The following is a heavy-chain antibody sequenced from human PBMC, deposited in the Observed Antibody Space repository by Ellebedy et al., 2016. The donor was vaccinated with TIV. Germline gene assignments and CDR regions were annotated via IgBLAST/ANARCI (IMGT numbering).Heavy chain of an antibody. D-gene: IGHD4-11*01. V-gene: IGHV4-39*01. CDR2: IYYSRST. CDR1: GGSISSSSYY. CDR3: ARLIMTTVTNPLDY. J-gene: IGHJ4*02. Sequence: MPSETLSLTCTVSGGSISSSSYYWGWIRQPPGKGPEWIGNIYYSRSTFYNPSLKSRGTISVDTSKNQFSLKLSSVTAADTAVYYCARLIMTTVTNPLDYWGQGTLVTVSS.